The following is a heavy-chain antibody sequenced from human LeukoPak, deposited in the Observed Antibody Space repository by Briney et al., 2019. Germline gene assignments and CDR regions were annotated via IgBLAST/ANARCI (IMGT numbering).Heavy chain of an antibody. D-gene: IGHD3-9*01. V-gene: IGHV3-11*06. CDR1: GFTFSDYY. J-gene: IGHJ4*02. Sequence: GGSLRLSCAASGFTFSDYYMSWIRQAPGKGLEWVSYISRSSSVINYADSVKGRFTVSRDNDKNSVYLQMSSLGDEDTAVYYCARDGAVGLTTPVYYDYWGQGTLVTVSP. CDR3: ARDGAVGLTTPVYYDY. CDR2: ISRSSSVI.